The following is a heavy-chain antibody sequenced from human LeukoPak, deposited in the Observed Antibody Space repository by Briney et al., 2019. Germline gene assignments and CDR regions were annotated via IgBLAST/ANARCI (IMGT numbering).Heavy chain of an antibody. V-gene: IGHV3-11*04. J-gene: IGHJ4*02. CDR1: GFTFSDYY. CDR2: ISTSGSTI. CDR3: ARQGAAGDYFDY. Sequence: PGGSLRLSCAAFGFTFSDYYMSWIRQAPGKGLEWVSYISTSGSTIYYADSVEGRLTISRDNAKNSLYLQMNSLRAEDTAVYYCARQGAAGDYFDYWGQGNLVTVSS. D-gene: IGHD6-13*01.